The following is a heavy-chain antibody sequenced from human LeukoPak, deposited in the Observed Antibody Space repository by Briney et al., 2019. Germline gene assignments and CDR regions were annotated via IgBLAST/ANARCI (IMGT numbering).Heavy chain of an antibody. J-gene: IGHJ4*02. V-gene: IGHV3-23*01. CDR1: GFTFTSYA. CDR3: AKDIVVVPAAYFDY. CDR2: ISITGSST. D-gene: IGHD2-2*01. Sequence: GGSLRLSCAASGFTFTSYAMSWVRQAPGKGLEWVSLISITGSSTFYADSVKDRFTISRDNSKNTLYLQMNSLRAEDTAVYYCAKDIVVVPAAYFDYWGQGTLVTVSS.